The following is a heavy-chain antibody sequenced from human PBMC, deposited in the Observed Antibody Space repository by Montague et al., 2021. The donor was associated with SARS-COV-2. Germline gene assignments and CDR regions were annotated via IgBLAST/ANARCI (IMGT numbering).Heavy chain of an antibody. CDR2: IYYSGST. CDR3: ARARITMIVVVNAFDI. CDR1: GGSISSWGYY. D-gene: IGHD3-22*01. Sequence: TLSLTCTVSGGSISSWGYYWSWIRQHPGKGLEWIGYIYYSGSTYYNPSLKSRVTISVDTSKNQFSLKLSSVTAADTAVYYCARARITMIVVVNAFDIWGQGTMVTVSS. V-gene: IGHV4-31*03. J-gene: IGHJ3*02.